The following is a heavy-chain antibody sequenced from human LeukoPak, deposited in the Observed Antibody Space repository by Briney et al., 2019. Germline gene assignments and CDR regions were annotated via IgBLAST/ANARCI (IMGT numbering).Heavy chain of an antibody. CDR3: ALYSSGWEEGLDY. CDR2: INAGNGNT. CDR1: GYTFTSYA. D-gene: IGHD6-19*01. J-gene: IGHJ4*02. Sequence: GASVKVSCKASGYTFTSYAMHWVRQAPGQRLEWMGWINAGNGNTKYSQKFQGRVTITRDTSASTAYMELSSLRSEDTAVYYCALYSSGWEEGLDYWGRGTLVTVSS. V-gene: IGHV1-3*01.